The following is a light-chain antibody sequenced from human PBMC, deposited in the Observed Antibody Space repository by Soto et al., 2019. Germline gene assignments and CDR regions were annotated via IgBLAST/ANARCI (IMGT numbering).Light chain of an antibody. CDR3: MSFTSSNTYV. Sequence: GSAGQAIITFYTRNSSYVGAYNFVSWYQHYPDKAPKVVIYDVANRPSGVSYRFSASKSGNTASLTISGLQAEDEADYYCMSFTSSNTYVFGTGTKVTVL. CDR1: SSYVGAYNF. CDR2: DVA. J-gene: IGLJ1*01. V-gene: IGLV2-14*03.